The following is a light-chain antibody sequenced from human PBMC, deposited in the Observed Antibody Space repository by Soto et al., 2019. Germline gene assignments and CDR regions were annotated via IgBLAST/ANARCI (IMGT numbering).Light chain of an antibody. CDR1: QSVSTY. CDR3: QQYNNWPLVT. CDR2: GAS. Sequence: EIVMTQSPATLSVSPGERATLSCRASQSVSTYLAWNQQKPGQAPRLLIFGASTRATGIPARFSGSGSGSEFTLTISSLQSEDFAVYSCQQYNNWPLVTFGGGTKLEIK. J-gene: IGKJ4*01. V-gene: IGKV3-15*01.